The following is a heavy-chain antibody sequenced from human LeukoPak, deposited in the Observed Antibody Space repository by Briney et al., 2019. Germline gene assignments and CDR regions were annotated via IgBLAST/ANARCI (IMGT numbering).Heavy chain of an antibody. CDR2: ISSSGGST. CDR1: GFILSRYV. D-gene: IGHD1-26*01. CDR3: AKGERSGDYYKDSFDF. J-gene: IGHJ4*02. Sequence: GRSLRLSCATSGFILSRYVMSWVRPAPGKGLGWVSGISSSGGSTYYADSVKVRFTISRDNSKNTLYLQMNSLRAEDTAVYFCAKGERSGDYYKDSFDFWGQGTLVTVSS. V-gene: IGHV3-23*01.